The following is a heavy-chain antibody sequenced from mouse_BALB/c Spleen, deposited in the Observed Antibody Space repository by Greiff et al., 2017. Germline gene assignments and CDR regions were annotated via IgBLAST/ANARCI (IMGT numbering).Heavy chain of an antibody. CDR3: ARDSSGLLFAY. V-gene: IGHV1-9*01. CDR2: ILPGSGST. CDR1: GYTFSSYW. Sequence: VQLQQSGAELMKPGASVKISCKATGYTFSSYWIEWVKQRPGHGLEWIGEILPGSGSTNYNEKFKGKATFTADTSSNTAYMQLSSLTSEDSAVYYCARDSSGLLFAYWGQGTLVTVSA. J-gene: IGHJ3*01. D-gene: IGHD3-2*01.